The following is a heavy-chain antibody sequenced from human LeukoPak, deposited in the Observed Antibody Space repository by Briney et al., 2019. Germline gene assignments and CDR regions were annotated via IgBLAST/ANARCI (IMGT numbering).Heavy chain of an antibody. J-gene: IGHJ4*02. CDR3: ASQDSSGYYLDY. CDR1: GFTFSSYG. V-gene: IGHV3-33*01. D-gene: IGHD3-22*01. Sequence: RAGGSLRLSCAASGFTFSSYGMHWVRQAPGKGLEWVAVIWYDGSNKYYADSVKGRFTISRDNSKNTLYLQMNSLRAEDTAVYYCASQDSSGYYLDYWGQGTLVTVSS. CDR2: IWYDGSNK.